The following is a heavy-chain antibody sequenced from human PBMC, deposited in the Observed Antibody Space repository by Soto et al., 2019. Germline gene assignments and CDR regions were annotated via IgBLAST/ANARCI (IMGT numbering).Heavy chain of an antibody. CDR3: ARGGRGYYYYYGMDV. CDR1: GGSFSGYY. V-gene: IGHV4-34*01. D-gene: IGHD3-10*01. Sequence: SETLYLTCAVYGGSFSGYYWSWIRQPPGKGLEWIGEINHSGSTNYNPSLKSRVTISVDTSKNQFSLKLSSVTAADTAVYYCARGGRGYYYYYGMDVWGQGTTVTVSS. J-gene: IGHJ6*02. CDR2: INHSGST.